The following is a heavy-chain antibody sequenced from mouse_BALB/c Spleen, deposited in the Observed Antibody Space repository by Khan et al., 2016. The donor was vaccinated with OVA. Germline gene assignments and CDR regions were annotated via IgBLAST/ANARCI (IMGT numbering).Heavy chain of an antibody. CDR2: IGPGSGNT. CDR1: GYTFTSYW. D-gene: IGHD1-1*01. CDR3: ARSNYYGSSLYAMDY. V-gene: IGHV1S41*01. J-gene: IGHJ4*01. Sequence: DLVKPGASVKLSRKASGYTFTSYWINWIKQRPGQGLEWVGHIGPGSGNTYYNEIFKGKATLTVDTSSRTAYIQLSSLSSEDSAVYFCARSNYYGSSLYAMDYWGQGTSVTVSS.